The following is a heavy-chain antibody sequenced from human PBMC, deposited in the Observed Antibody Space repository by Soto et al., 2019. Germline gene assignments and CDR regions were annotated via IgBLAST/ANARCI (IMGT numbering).Heavy chain of an antibody. J-gene: IGHJ5*02. CDR2: IFWDDDK. CDR3: AHRTATVTWWVDR. Sequence: QITLKESGPTLVKPTQTLTLTCTFSGFSLTTSGVGVGWFRQPPRKALEWLALIFWDDDKRYRPSLKSRLTSTKDTSKIQVVLTLTNIDPADPATYFWAHRTATVTWWVDRGGQGTLVSVSS. CDR1: GFSLTTSGVG. D-gene: IGHD4-4*01. V-gene: IGHV2-5*02.